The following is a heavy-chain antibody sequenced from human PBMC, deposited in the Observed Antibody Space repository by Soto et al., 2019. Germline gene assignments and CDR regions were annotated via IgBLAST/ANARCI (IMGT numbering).Heavy chain of an antibody. CDR3: ALDRGRGYDYVSGLLDY. D-gene: IGHD5-12*01. V-gene: IGHV3-21*01. J-gene: IGHJ4*02. Sequence: EVQLVESGGGLVKPGGSLRLSCAASEFTFSSYTINWVRQAPGKGLEGVSSITSSSSYKYYADSVKGRFTIASDNAKKALSLKTSSLRAEDPAVYYCALDRGRGYDYVSGLLDYWGQPTLRTASS. CDR1: EFTFSSYT. CDR2: ITSSSSYK.